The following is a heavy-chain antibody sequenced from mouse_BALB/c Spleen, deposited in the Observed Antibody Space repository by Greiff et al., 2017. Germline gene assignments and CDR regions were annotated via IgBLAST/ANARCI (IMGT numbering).Heavy chain of an antibody. D-gene: IGHD4-1*01. CDR1: GYTFTDYE. J-gene: IGHJ3*01. CDR2: IDPETGGT. V-gene: IGHV1-15*01. CDR3: TRYWDEFAY. Sequence: VQLQQSGAELVRPGASVTLSCKASGYTFTDYEMHWVKQTPVHGLEWIGAIDPETGGTAYNQKFKGKATLTADKSSSTAYMELRSLTSEDSAVYYCTRYWDEFAYWGQGTLVTVSA.